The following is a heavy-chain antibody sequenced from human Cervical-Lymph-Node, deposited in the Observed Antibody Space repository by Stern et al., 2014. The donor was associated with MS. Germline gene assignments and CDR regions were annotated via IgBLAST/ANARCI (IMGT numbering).Heavy chain of an antibody. CDR3: AREVADYASRIYFSYIDS. J-gene: IGHJ4*02. CDR1: GGSISSGDYY. CDR2: IYYTGSA. D-gene: IGHD4/OR15-4a*01. V-gene: IGHV4-30-4*01. Sequence: QLQLQESGPGLVKPSQTLSLTCNVSGGSISSGDYYWTWIRQPPGKGPAWIGHIYYTGSAYYDPSLKSRVTISVDTSKNHFSLQLTSVTAADTAVYYCAREVADYASRIYFSYIDSWGQGTLVTVSA.